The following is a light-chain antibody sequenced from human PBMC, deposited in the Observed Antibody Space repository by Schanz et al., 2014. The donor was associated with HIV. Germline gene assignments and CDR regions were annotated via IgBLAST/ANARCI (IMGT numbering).Light chain of an antibody. Sequence: VLTQSPGTLSLSPGERATLSCRASQSVRTNLAWYQQKPGQAPRLLIYGALTRAPGIPARFSGSGSGTEFTLTISGLQSEDFAVYYCQQYNQWPPLTYGGGTKVEIK. CDR1: QSVRTN. V-gene: IGKV3-15*01. CDR3: QQYNQWPPLT. CDR2: GAL. J-gene: IGKJ4*01.